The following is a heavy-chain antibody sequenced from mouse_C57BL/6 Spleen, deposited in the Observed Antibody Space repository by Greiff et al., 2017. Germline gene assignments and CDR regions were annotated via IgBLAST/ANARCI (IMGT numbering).Heavy chain of an antibody. J-gene: IGHJ4*01. V-gene: IGHV1-81*01. CDR2: IYPRSGNT. CDR3: ARSKSNYGKSAMGD. D-gene: IGHD2-5*01. CDR1: GYTFTSYG. Sequence: VQLQQSGAELARPGASVKLSCKASGYTFTSYGISWVKQRTGQGLEWIGEIYPRSGNTYYNEKFKGKATLTADKSSSTAYMELRSLTTEDSAVYFCARSKSNYGKSAMGDWGQGTSVTVAS.